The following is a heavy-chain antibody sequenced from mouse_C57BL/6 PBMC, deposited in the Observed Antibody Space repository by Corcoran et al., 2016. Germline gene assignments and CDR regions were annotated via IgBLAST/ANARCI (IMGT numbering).Heavy chain of an antibody. V-gene: IGHV14-3*01. CDR1: GFNIKNTY. Sequence: EVQLQQSVAELVRPGASVKLSCTASGFNIKNTYMHWVKQRPEQGLEWSGRIDPANGNTKYAPKFQGKATITADTYSNTAYLQLSSLTSEDTAIYYCAPYYYGSSYGYFDVWGTGTTVTVSS. CDR3: APYYYGSSYGYFDV. D-gene: IGHD1-1*01. CDR2: IDPANGNT. J-gene: IGHJ1*03.